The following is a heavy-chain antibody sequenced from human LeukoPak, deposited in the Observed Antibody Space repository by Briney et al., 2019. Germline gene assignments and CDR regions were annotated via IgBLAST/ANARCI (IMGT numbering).Heavy chain of an antibody. CDR1: GFTLGTYA. CDR2: ISGSGTGT. Sequence: GRSLRLACAASGFTLGTYAMSCARQAPRKGLDWVSAISGSGTGTYYADCVKCRITISRDNSKNTLYLHMNSLRAEDTAVYYCAKARPPSSGASCYSHPDYWGQGTLVTVSS. V-gene: IGHV3-23*01. J-gene: IGHJ4*02. D-gene: IGHD2-15*01. CDR3: AKARPPSSGASCYSHPDY.